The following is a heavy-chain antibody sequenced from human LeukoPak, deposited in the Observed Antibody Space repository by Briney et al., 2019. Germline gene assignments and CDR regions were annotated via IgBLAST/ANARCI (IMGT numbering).Heavy chain of an antibody. V-gene: IGHV4-61*02. CDR1: GGYISSGSYY. CDR3: ASDRAYDYVWGSYRYIWFDP. Sequence: SETLSLTCTVSGGYISSGSYYWSWLRQPPGRGLEWIGRIYTSGSTNYNPSLKSRVTISVDTSKTQFSLKLSSVTAADTAVYNCASDRAYDYVWGSYRYIWFDPWGQGTLVTVSS. D-gene: IGHD3-16*02. CDR2: IYTSGST. J-gene: IGHJ5*02.